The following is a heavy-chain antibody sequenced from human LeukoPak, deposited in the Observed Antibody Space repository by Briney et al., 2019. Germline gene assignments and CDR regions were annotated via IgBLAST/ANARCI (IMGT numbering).Heavy chain of an antibody. CDR1: GYTFTSYG. Sequence: ASVKVSCKASGYTFTSYGISWVRQAPGQGHEWMGWISAYNGNTNYAQKLQGRVTMTTDTSTSTAYMELRSLRSDDTAVYYCARGSGSYYKGPGGFDYWGQGTLVTVSS. V-gene: IGHV1-18*01. CDR2: ISAYNGNT. D-gene: IGHD3-10*01. J-gene: IGHJ4*02. CDR3: ARGSGSYYKGPGGFDY.